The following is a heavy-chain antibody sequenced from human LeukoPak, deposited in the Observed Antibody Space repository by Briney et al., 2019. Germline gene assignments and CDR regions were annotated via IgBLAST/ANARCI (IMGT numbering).Heavy chain of an antibody. CDR3: ARDGNILTGYYYNWFDP. D-gene: IGHD3-9*01. CDR2: IKQDGSEK. Sequence: GGSLRLSCAASGFTFSSYWMSWVRQAPGKGLEWVANIKQDGSEKYYVDSVKGRFTISRDNAKNSLYLQMNSLRAEDTAVYYCARDGNILTGYYYNWFDPWGQGTLVTVSS. J-gene: IGHJ5*02. CDR1: GFTFSSYW. V-gene: IGHV3-7*01.